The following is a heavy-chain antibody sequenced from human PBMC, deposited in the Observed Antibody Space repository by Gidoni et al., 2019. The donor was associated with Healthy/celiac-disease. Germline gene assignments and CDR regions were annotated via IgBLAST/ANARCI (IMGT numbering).Heavy chain of an antibody. D-gene: IGHD2-21*02. J-gene: IGHJ5*02. CDR3: ARHMVGDPLAGTPNWFDP. CDR1: GGSISSSSYY. CDR2: IYYSGST. Sequence: QLQLQESGPGLVKPSETLSLTCTVPGGSISSSSYYWGWIRQPPGKGLEWIGSIYYSGSTYYTPSLKSRVTISVDTSKNQFSLKLSSVTAADTAVYYCARHMVGDPLAGTPNWFDPWGQGTLVTVSS. V-gene: IGHV4-39*01.